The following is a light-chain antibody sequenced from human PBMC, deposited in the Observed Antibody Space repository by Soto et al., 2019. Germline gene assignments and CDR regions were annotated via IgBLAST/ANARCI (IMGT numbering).Light chain of an antibody. CDR2: GAS. CDR3: QQYGSSPRT. J-gene: IGKJ1*01. CDR1: QTVSSSS. V-gene: IGKV3-20*01. Sequence: IVLTQSPGTLSLSPGESATLSCRASQTVSSSSLAWYQQKPGQAPRLLIFGASTRAAGFPDRFSGSGSGTDFNLTISRLEPEDFAVYYCQQYGSSPRTFGQGTKVDIK.